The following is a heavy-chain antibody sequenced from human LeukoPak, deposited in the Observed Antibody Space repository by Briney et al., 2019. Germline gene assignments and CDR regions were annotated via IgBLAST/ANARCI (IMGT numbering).Heavy chain of an antibody. Sequence: GGSLRLSCAASGFMFSSDWMSWVRQAPGKGLEWVANIKQDGSEKYYVDSVKGRFTISRDNAKNSLYLQMNSLRAEDTAVYYCARDTARGYAFDIWGQGTMVTVSS. J-gene: IGHJ3*02. CDR3: ARDTARGYAFDI. V-gene: IGHV3-7*01. CDR2: IKQDGSEK. CDR1: GFMFSSDW. D-gene: IGHD3-10*01.